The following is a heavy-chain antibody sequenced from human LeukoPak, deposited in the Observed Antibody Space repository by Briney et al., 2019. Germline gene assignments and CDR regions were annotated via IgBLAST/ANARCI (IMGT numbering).Heavy chain of an antibody. Sequence: SSETLSLTCTVSGGSISSSSYYWGWIRQPPGKGLEWIGSIYYSGSTYYNPSLKSRVTISVDTSKNQFPLKLSSVTAADTAVYYCARGYGSGGGRYFDYWGQGTLVTVSS. CDR3: ARGYGSGGGRYFDY. D-gene: IGHD3-10*01. CDR1: GGSISSSSYY. J-gene: IGHJ4*02. V-gene: IGHV4-39*06. CDR2: IYYSGST.